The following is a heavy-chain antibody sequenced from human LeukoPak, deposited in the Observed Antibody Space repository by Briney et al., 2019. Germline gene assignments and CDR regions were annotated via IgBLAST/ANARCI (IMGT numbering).Heavy chain of an antibody. CDR2: ISSSGSTI. D-gene: IGHD6-6*01. V-gene: IGHV3-11*01. J-gene: IGHJ4*02. CDR1: GFTFSDYY. Sequence: GGSLRLSCAASGFTFSDYYMSWIRQAPGKGLEWVSYISSSGSTIYYADSVKGRFTISRDNAKNSLYLQMNGLRAEDTAVYYCARVGYSSSSMLDYWGQGTLVTVSS. CDR3: ARVGYSSSSMLDY.